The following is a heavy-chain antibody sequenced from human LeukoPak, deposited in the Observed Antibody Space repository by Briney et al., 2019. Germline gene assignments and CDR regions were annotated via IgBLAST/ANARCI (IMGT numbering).Heavy chain of an antibody. CDR1: GLTFSSYW. D-gene: IGHD3-10*01. V-gene: IGHV3-74*01. J-gene: IGHJ5*02. CDR2: INGDGSTT. CDR3: ARDLDGSGNYHWFDP. Sequence: GGSLRLSCAASGLTFSSYWMHWVRQAPGKGLVWVSRINGDGSTTTYADSVKGRFTISRDNAKNTLYVQMNSLRVEDTAVYYCARDLDGSGNYHWFDPWGQGTLATVSS.